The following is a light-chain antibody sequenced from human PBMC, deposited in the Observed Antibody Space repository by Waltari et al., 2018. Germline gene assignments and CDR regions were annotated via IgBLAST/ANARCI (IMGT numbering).Light chain of an antibody. CDR1: SSNVGTNV. V-gene: IGLV1-44*01. J-gene: IGLJ3*02. CDR3: AAWDDSLNGWWV. Sequence: QSVLTQPPSVSGTPGQRVTIACSGSSSNVGTNVVNWYQQLPGKAPKLLIYRNDRRPSGVPDRFSGSKSGPSAFLAISGLQSDDEADYYCAAWDDSLNGWWVFGGGTKVTVL. CDR2: RND.